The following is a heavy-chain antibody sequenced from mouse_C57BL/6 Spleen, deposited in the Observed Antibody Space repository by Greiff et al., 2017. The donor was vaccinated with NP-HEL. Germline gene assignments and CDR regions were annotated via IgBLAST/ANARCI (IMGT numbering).Heavy chain of an antibody. J-gene: IGHJ2*01. V-gene: IGHV1-64*01. CDR2: IHPNSGST. Sequence: VQLQQSGAELVKPGASVKLSCKASGYTFTSYWMHWVKQRPGQGLEWIGMIHPNSGSTNYNEKFKSKATLTVDKSSSTAYMQLSSLTSEDSAVYYCAREGITTVDFDYWGQGTTLTVSS. CDR1: GYTFTSYW. CDR3: AREGITTVDFDY. D-gene: IGHD1-1*01.